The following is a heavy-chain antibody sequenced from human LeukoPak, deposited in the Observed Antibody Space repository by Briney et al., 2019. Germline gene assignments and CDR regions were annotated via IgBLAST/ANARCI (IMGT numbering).Heavy chain of an antibody. Sequence: SETLCLTCTVSGGSLSNYYWSWIRQPPGKGLEWIGYIFYSGNTDYNPSLRSRVTISVDTSKNQFSLKLSSVTAADTAVYYCARVIVGATYGLDYWGQGTLVTVSS. J-gene: IGHJ4*02. D-gene: IGHD1-26*01. CDR2: IFYSGNT. V-gene: IGHV4-59*01. CDR3: ARVIVGATYGLDY. CDR1: GGSLSNYY.